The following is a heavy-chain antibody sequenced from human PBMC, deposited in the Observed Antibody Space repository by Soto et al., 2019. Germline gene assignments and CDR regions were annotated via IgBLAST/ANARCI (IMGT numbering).Heavy chain of an antibody. V-gene: IGHV5-51*01. Sequence: LGESLKISCKGSGYSLTSYWIGWVRRMPGKGLEWMGIIYPGDSDTRYSPSFQGQVTISADKSISTAYLQWSSLKASDTAMYYCARGRYISSGWYMDAFDIWGQGTMVTVSS. CDR3: ARGRYISSGWYMDAFDI. CDR2: IYPGDSDT. J-gene: IGHJ3*02. CDR1: GYSLTSYW. D-gene: IGHD6-19*01.